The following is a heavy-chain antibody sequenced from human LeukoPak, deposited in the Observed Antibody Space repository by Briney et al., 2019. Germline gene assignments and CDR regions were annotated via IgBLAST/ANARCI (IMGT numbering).Heavy chain of an antibody. CDR2: IKQDGSER. V-gene: IGHV3-7*01. D-gene: IGHD6-19*01. Sequence: EGSLRLSCAASGFTFSTYWMSWVRQVPGKGLEWVANIKQDGSERNYVDSVKGRFTISRDNAKNSLYLQMNSLRVEDTAVYYCARDKVAGSMAGSNFDYWGQGTLVTVSS. J-gene: IGHJ4*02. CDR1: GFTFSTYW. CDR3: ARDKVAGSMAGSNFDY.